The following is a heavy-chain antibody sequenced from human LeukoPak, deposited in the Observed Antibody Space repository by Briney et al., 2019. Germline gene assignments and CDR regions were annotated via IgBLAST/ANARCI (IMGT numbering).Heavy chain of an antibody. J-gene: IGHJ5*02. Sequence: SVKVSCKASGGTFSSYAISWVRQAPGQGLEWMGGIIPNFGTANYAQKSQGRVTITADEPTSTAYMELSSLRSEDTAVYYCARGGGTTYYDILTGYKKNWFDPWGQGTLVTVSS. D-gene: IGHD3-9*01. CDR1: GGTFSSYA. CDR2: IIPNFGTA. CDR3: ARGGGTTYYDILTGYKKNWFDP. V-gene: IGHV1-69*01.